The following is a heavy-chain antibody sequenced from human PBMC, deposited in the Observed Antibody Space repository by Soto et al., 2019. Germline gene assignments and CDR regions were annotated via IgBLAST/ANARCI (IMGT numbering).Heavy chain of an antibody. Sequence: QVQLQESGPGLVKPSGTLSLTCAVSSGSISTNNWWHWVRQPPGKGLEWIGEIFHSGSTNYSPYLKSRVTMSVDIFKNQFSLTLSSVTAADTAVYYCARERGTGTYQGFDYWGQGTLVTVSS. CDR1: SGSISTNNW. CDR3: ARERGTGTYQGFDY. J-gene: IGHJ4*02. D-gene: IGHD1-26*01. V-gene: IGHV4-4*02. CDR2: IFHSGST.